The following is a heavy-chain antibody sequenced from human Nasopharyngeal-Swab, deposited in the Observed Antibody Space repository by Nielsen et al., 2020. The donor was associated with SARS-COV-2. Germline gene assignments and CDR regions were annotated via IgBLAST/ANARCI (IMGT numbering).Heavy chain of an antibody. CDR1: GFVVISSF. V-gene: IGHV3-53*01. CDR3: ARDWGD. J-gene: IGHJ4*02. Sequence: GESLKISCAGSGFVVISSFMSWVRQAPGKGLEWVSVTYSGGSTYYADSVSGRFTISRDDSKNTLDLQMDSLGAEDTAVYYCARDWGDWGQGTLVTVSS. D-gene: IGHD3-16*01. CDR2: TYSGGST.